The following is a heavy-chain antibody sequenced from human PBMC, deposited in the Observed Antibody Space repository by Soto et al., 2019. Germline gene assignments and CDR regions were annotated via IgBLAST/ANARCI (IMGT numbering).Heavy chain of an antibody. J-gene: IGHJ6*03. CDR2: ISSSSRVI. CDR1: GFILSDCA. Sequence: EVQLVESGGGLVQTGGSLRLSCATSGFILSDCAMNWVRQSPGKGLEWVSYISSSSRVIDYADSVKGRFTVSRDNARNSLYLQMNSLRAEDTAVYYCARDLSWGSNWYYYMDVWGKGTTVTVSS. V-gene: IGHV3-48*01. D-gene: IGHD7-27*01. CDR3: ARDLSWGSNWYYYMDV.